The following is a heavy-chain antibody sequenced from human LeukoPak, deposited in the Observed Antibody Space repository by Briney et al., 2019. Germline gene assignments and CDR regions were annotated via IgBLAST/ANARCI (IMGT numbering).Heavy chain of an antibody. CDR2: IYTSGST. Sequence: PSETLSLTCTVSGGSISSYYWSWIRQPAGKGLEWIGRIYTSGSTNYNPSLKSRVTMSVDTSKNQFSLKLSSVTAADTPVYYCARARVAVAGYYFDYWGQGTLVTVSS. V-gene: IGHV4-4*07. CDR3: ARARVAVAGYYFDY. J-gene: IGHJ4*02. D-gene: IGHD6-19*01. CDR1: GGSISSYY.